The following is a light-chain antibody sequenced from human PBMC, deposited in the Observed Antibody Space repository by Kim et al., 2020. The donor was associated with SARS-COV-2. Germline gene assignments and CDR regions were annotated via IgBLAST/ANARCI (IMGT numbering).Light chain of an antibody. CDR2: EVS. CDR3: CSDTSITTYV. V-gene: IGLV2-18*02. CDR1: SSDIGSYNL. Sequence: QSALTQPPSVSGSPGQSVTISCTGTSSDIGSYNLVSWYQQSPGTPPKVIIYEVSNRPSGVPDRFSGSKSGNTASLTISGLQAEDEADYYCCSDTSITTYVFGTGTKVTVL. J-gene: IGLJ1*01.